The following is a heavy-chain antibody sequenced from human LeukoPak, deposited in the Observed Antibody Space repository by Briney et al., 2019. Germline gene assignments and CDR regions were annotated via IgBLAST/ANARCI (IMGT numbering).Heavy chain of an antibody. CDR2: ISGIGGST. Sequence: SGGSLRLSCAASGFTFGSYSMRWVRQAPGKGLECVSAISGIGGSTYYADSVKGRFTISRDNCKNTMYLQMNSLRAEDTAVYYCAKVLGGWFYYWGQGTLVTVSS. V-gene: IGHV3-23*01. CDR1: GFTFGSYS. J-gene: IGHJ4*02. D-gene: IGHD1-26*01. CDR3: AKVLGGWFYY.